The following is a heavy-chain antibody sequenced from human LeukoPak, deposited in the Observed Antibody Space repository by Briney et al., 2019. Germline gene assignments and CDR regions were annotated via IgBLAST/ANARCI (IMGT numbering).Heavy chain of an antibody. V-gene: IGHV4-59*01. J-gene: IGHJ6*03. Sequence: SETLSLTCTVSSASISSNYWTWIRQPPGKGLEWIEYIHYTGNTNYNPSLKSRVTISVDTSKTQFSLKLNSVTAADTAVYFCARTQEAGYSSGRYDSYYYYYMDVWGKGTTVTISS. CDR3: ARTQEAGYSSGRYDSYYYYYMDV. CDR2: IHYTGNT. CDR1: SASISSNY. D-gene: IGHD6-19*01.